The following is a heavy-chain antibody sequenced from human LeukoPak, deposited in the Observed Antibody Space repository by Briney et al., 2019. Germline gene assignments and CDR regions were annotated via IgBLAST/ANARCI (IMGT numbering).Heavy chain of an antibody. J-gene: IGHJ4*02. Sequence: GGSLTLSCAASGFTFSNYALSWVRQAPGKGLNLVTGISGNGATAYYADSVKGRFTISRDNPKNTLYLQMNSLRAEDTAVYYCARRDYSNSNTFAPLSDYWGQGTLVIVSS. CDR2: ISGNGATA. V-gene: IGHV3-23*01. CDR3: ARRDYSNSNTFAPLSDY. CDR1: GFTFSNYA. D-gene: IGHD2/OR15-2a*01.